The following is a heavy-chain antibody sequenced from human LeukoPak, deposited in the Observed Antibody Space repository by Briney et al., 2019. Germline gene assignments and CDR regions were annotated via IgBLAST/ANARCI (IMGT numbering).Heavy chain of an antibody. CDR3: ARGDTAMVFAFDI. J-gene: IGHJ3*02. V-gene: IGHV4-59*01. CDR1: GGSISSYY. CDR2: IFYSGST. Sequence: SETLSLTCTVSGGSISSYYWSWIRQPPGKGLEWIGYIFYSGSTNYNPSLKSRVTISVDTSKNQFSLKMSSVTAADTAVYYCARGDTAMVFAFDIWGQETMVTVSS. D-gene: IGHD5-18*01.